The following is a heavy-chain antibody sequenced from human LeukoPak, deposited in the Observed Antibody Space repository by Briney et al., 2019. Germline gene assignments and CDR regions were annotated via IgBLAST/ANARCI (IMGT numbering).Heavy chain of an antibody. V-gene: IGHV3-7*01. CDR3: ARQPIYEAYFDF. Sequence: PGGSLRLSCVASGFPFDRYWMSRVRQAPGKGLEGVANIKHDGSEKNFVDSVKGRFTISRDNAENSLFLQMNSLRADDTAVYFCARQPIYEAYFDFWGQGTLVTVSS. CDR2: IKHDGSEK. CDR1: GFPFDRYW. D-gene: IGHD3-16*01. J-gene: IGHJ4*02.